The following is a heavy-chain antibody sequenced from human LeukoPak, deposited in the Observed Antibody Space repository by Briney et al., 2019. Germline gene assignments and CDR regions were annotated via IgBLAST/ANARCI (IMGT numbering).Heavy chain of an antibody. V-gene: IGHV3-66*01. CDR2: IYSGGST. J-gene: IGHJ4*02. Sequence: PGGSLRLSCAASGFTVSSNYMSWVRQAPGKGLECFSVIYSGGSTYYADSVKGRFTISRDNSKNTLYLQMNRLRAEHTAVYYCASLRYFDWLFDYWGQGTLVTVSS. CDR3: ASLRYFDWLFDY. D-gene: IGHD3-9*01. CDR1: GFTVSSNY.